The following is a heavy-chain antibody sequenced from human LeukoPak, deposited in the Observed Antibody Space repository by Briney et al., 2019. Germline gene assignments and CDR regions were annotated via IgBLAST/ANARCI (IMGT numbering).Heavy chain of an antibody. Sequence: GGSLRLSCAASGFTLSTYWMNWVRQAPGKGLEWVANIRQDESQNYYVDSVKGRFTISRDNAKNSLYLQMNSLRAEDTAVYYCARRFVTVTTFELAFDIWGQGTMVTVSS. CDR1: GFTLSTYW. CDR3: ARRFVTVTTFELAFDI. D-gene: IGHD4-17*01. CDR2: IRQDESQN. V-gene: IGHV3-7*03. J-gene: IGHJ3*02.